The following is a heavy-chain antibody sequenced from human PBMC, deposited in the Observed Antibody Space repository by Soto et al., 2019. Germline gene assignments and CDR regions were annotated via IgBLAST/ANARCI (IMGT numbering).Heavy chain of an antibody. D-gene: IGHD1-26*01. CDR2: INPYNGNT. CDR3: ARDAAVGLFDY. CDR1: GYTFNSHA. Sequence: ASVKVSCKASGYTFNSHAIHWVRQAPGQGLEWMGWINPYNGNTKYAQKLQGRVTMTTDTSTSTAYMELRSLRSDDTAVYYCARDAAVGLFDYWGQGTLVTVSS. V-gene: IGHV1-18*01. J-gene: IGHJ4*02.